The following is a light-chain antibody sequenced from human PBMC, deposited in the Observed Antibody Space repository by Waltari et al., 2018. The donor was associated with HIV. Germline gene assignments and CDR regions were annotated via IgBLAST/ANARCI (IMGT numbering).Light chain of an antibody. CDR3: MQATSWPHT. CDR1: QSRAFRDGTAY. J-gene: IGKJ2*01. Sequence: MIQSSLSLYVTLGQPGAFSCQSNQSRAFRDGTAYLFWYHQRPGHPPRRLLYQVSHRDSGIPGRITGSGSDTDFTLRISRVEAEDAGFYFCMQATSWPHTFGQRTELQI. CDR2: QVS. V-gene: IGKV2-30*01.